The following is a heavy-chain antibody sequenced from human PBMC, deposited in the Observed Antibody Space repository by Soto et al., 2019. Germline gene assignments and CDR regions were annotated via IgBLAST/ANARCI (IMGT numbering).Heavy chain of an antibody. J-gene: IGHJ4*02. CDR1: GFTFSTYW. CDR3: ARDVNGNLDY. CDR2: IKEDESAK. V-gene: IGHV3-7*01. D-gene: IGHD1-1*01. Sequence: EVHLVESGGGLVQPGGSLRLSCTASGFTFSTYWMAWVRQAPGKGLEWVANIKEDESAKHYVDSVKGRFTISRDNAKNSLYLQMNSLRAEDTAVYYCARDVNGNLDYWGQGILVAVSS.